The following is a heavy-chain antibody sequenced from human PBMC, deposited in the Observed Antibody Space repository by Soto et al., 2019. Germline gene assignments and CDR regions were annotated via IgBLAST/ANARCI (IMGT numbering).Heavy chain of an antibody. Sequence: QVQLVQSGAEVKKPGSSVKVSCKASGGTFSSYAISWVRQAPGQGLEWMGGIIPIFGTANYAQKFQGRVTITADESTSTAYTELSSLRSDATAVYYCAREGQWLAAWRYWGQGTLVTVSS. D-gene: IGHD6-19*01. CDR1: GGTFSSYA. CDR2: IIPIFGTA. J-gene: IGHJ4*02. V-gene: IGHV1-69*12. CDR3: AREGQWLAAWRY.